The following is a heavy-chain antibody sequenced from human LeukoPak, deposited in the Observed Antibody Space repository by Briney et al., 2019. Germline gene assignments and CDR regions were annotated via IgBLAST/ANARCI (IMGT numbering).Heavy chain of an antibody. CDR1: GGSINNYY. J-gene: IGHJ5*02. V-gene: IGHV4-4*07. CDR3: ARVFRGAVTSNWFDP. Sequence: SETLSLTCTVSGGSINNYYWSWIRQPAGRGLEWIGRIYSSGSTNYDPSLKSRATMSVDTSKDEFSLKLSSVTAADAAVYYCARVFRGAVTSNWFDPWGQETLVTVSS. CDR2: IYSSGST. D-gene: IGHD4-17*01.